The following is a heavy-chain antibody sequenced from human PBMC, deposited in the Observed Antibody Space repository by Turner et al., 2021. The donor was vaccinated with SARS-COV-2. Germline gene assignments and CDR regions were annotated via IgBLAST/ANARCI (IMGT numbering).Heavy chain of an antibody. V-gene: IGHV1-2*02. D-gene: IGHD2-15*01. J-gene: IGHJ2*01. Sequence: QVQLVQSGAEVKKPGASVKVSCKTSGYTFTDSYIHWVRQPPGQGLESMGWINPKDGGTSYAEKYRGRLTMTSDTSSSTVYMELSSLRPDDTAIYYCAKLSTSWGRGTRVTVSA. CDR3: AKLSTS. CDR1: GYTFTDSY. CDR2: INPKDGGT.